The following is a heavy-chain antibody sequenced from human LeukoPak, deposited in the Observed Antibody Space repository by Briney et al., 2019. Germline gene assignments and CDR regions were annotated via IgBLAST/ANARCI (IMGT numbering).Heavy chain of an antibody. J-gene: IGHJ5*02. CDR2: IIPIFGTA. V-gene: IGHV1-69*01. CDR3: ACWSGGSCYEVAWFDP. CDR1: GGTFSSYA. D-gene: IGHD2-15*01. Sequence: SVKVSCKASGGTFSSYAISWVRQAPGQGLEWMGGIIPIFGTANYAQKFQGRVTITADESTSTAYMELSSLRSEDTAVYYCACWSGGSCYEVAWFDPWGQGTLVTVSS.